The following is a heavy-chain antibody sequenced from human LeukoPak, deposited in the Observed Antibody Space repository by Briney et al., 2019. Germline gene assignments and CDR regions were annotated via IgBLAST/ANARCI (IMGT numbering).Heavy chain of an antibody. D-gene: IGHD3-22*01. Sequence: SETLSLTCTVSGGSISSYYWSWIRQPAGKGLEWIGRIYTSGSTNYNPSLKSRVTMSVDTSKNQFPLKLSSVTAADTAVYYCARAKQDYYDSSGFGGYWFDPWGQGTLVTVSS. J-gene: IGHJ5*02. CDR2: IYTSGST. CDR3: ARAKQDYYDSSGFGGYWFDP. CDR1: GGSISSYY. V-gene: IGHV4-4*07.